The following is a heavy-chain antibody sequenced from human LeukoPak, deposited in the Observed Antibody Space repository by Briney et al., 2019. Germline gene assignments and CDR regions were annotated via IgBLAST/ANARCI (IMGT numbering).Heavy chain of an antibody. CDR2: INPNSGGT. CDR3: ARVYYYDSSGYGDY. CDR1: GYTFTGYY. V-gene: IGHV1-2*02. Sequence: ASVKVSCKASGYTFTGYYMHWVRQARGQGLEWMGWINPNSGGTNYAQKFQGRVTMTRDTSISTAYMELSRLRSDDTAVYYCARVYYYDSSGYGDYWGQGTLVTVSS. J-gene: IGHJ4*02. D-gene: IGHD3-22*01.